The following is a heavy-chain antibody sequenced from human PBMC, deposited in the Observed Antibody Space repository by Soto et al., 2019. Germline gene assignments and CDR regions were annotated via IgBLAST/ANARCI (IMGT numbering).Heavy chain of an antibody. J-gene: IGHJ6*02. V-gene: IGHV3-30-3*01. CDR2: ISYDGSNK. CDR3: ARDKGDFWSGYLLAYYGMDV. D-gene: IGHD3-3*01. CDR1: GFTFSSYA. Sequence: VQLVESGGGVVQPGRSLRLSCAASGFTFSSYAMHWVRQAPGKGLEWVAVISYDGSNKYYADSVKGRFTISRDNSKNTLYLQMNSLRAEDTAVYYCARDKGDFWSGYLLAYYGMDVWGQGTTVTVSS.